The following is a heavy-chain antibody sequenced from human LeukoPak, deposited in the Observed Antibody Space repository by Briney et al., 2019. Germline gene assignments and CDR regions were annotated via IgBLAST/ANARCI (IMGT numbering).Heavy chain of an antibody. CDR3: AKELRSPPNAGFDY. V-gene: IGHV3-30*18. CDR1: GFTFSSYG. Sequence: PGGSLRLSCAASGFTFSSYGMHWVRQAPGKGLEWVAVISYDGSNKYYADSVKGRFTISRDNSKNTLYLQMNSLRAEDTAVYYCAKELRSPPNAGFDYWGQGTLVTVSS. CDR2: ISYDGSNK. D-gene: IGHD6-13*01. J-gene: IGHJ4*01.